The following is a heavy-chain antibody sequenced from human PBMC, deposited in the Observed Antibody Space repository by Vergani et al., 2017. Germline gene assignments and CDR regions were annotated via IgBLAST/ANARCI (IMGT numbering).Heavy chain of an antibody. Sequence: EVQLVQSGAEVKKPGATMKISCKVSGYTFTDHYMHWVKQAPGKGLEWMGLVDPEDGETIYAEKFKGRVTIAADTSTDTAHLELSSLRSEDTAVYYCATPQTVTTGGMEVWVQGATVIDCS. V-gene: IGHV1-69-2*01. CDR3: ATPQTVTTGGMEV. CDR2: VDPEDGET. D-gene: IGHD4-17*01. J-gene: IGHJ6*02. CDR1: GYTFTDHY.